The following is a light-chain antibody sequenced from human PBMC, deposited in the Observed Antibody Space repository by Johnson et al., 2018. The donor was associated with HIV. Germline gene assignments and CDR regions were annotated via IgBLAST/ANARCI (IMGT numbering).Light chain of an antibody. V-gene: IGLV1-51*02. Sequence: QSVLTQPPSVSAAPGQKVTISCSGGTSNYVSWYQHLPGAAPKLLIYETDKRPSGIPERFSASKSGTSATLAITGLQTGDEADYYCGTWDSSLSAYVFGTGTKVTVL. J-gene: IGLJ1*01. CDR1: TSNY. CDR2: ETD. CDR3: GTWDSSLSAYV.